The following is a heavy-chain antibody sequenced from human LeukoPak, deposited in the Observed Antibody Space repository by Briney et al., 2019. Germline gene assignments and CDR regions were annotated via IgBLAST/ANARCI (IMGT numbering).Heavy chain of an antibody. CDR2: ISYDGSNK. J-gene: IGHJ6*02. CDR3: AREILVVVVAANHYGMDV. V-gene: IGHV3-30-3*01. CDR1: GFTFSSYA. D-gene: IGHD2-15*01. Sequence: GKSLRLSCAASGFTFSSYAMHWVRQAPGKGLEWVAVISYDGSNKYYADSVKGRFTISRDNSKNTLYLQVNSLRAEDTAVYYCAREILVVVVAANHYGMDVWGQGTTVTVSS.